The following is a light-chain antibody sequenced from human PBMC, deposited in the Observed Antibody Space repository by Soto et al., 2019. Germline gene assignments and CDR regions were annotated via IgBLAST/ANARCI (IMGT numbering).Light chain of an antibody. V-gene: IGKV1-6*01. CDR2: AAS. CDR1: HGIRND. Sequence: AIQMTQSPASRSASVGDRVSITCRASHGIRNDLGWYQQKPGKAPKLLIYAASSLQSGVPSRFSGSGSGTDFTLTISSLQPDDFATYYCQQYNSYPLTFGGGTKVDI. J-gene: IGKJ4*01. CDR3: QQYNSYPLT.